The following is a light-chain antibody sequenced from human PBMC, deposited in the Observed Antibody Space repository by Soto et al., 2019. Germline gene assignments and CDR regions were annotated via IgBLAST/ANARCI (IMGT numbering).Light chain of an antibody. V-gene: IGLV1-47*01. CDR2: RNN. CDR3: AAWDDSLSDV. CDR1: SSNIGSNY. J-gene: IGLJ1*01. Sequence: SALTQPPSASGTPGQRVTISCSGSSSNIGSNYVYWYQQLPGTAPKLLIYRNNQRPSGVPDRFSGSKSGTSASLAISGLRSEDEADYYCAAWDDSLSDVFGTGTKVTVL.